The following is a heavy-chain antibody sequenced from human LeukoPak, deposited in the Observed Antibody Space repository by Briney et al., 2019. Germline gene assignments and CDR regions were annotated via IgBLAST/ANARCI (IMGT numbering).Heavy chain of an antibody. CDR3: ARDSPGYGSPLFYFDY. V-gene: IGHV4-4*07. D-gene: IGHD3-16*01. CDR2: IYTSGST. Sequence: SETLSLTCTVSGGSISSYYWSWIRQPAGKGLEWIGRIYTSGSTNYNPSLKSRVTISVDKSKNQFSLKLSSVTAADTAVYYCARDSPGYGSPLFYFDYWGQGTLVTVSS. J-gene: IGHJ4*02. CDR1: GGSISSYY.